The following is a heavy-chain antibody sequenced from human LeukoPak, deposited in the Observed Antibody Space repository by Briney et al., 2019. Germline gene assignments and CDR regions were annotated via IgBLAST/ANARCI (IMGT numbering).Heavy chain of an antibody. CDR1: GFTFSSYA. D-gene: IGHD2/OR15-2a*01. J-gene: IGHJ4*02. CDR2: ISGSGGRT. CDR3: AKDRKAFIRGFDY. Sequence: PGGSLRLSCAASGFTFSSYAMSWVRQAPGKGLEWVSGISGSGGRTDCADSVKGRFTISRDNSKNTLYLQVNSLRAEDTAVYYCAKDRKAFIRGFDYWGQGTLVTVSS. V-gene: IGHV3-23*01.